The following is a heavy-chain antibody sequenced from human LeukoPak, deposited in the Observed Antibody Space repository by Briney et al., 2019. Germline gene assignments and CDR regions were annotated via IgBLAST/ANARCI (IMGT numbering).Heavy chain of an antibody. J-gene: IGHJ4*02. D-gene: IGHD3-10*01. CDR3: AXXXXXXXGSGSYSGFDY. CDR2: INPSGGST. V-gene: IGHV1-46*01. Sequence: GASVKVSCKASGYTFTSYYMHWVRQAPGQGLEWMGIINPSGGSTSYAQKFQGRVTITADESTSTAYMELSSLRSEDTAVYYCAXXXXXXXGSGSYSGFDYWGQGTLVTVSS. CDR1: GYTFTSYY.